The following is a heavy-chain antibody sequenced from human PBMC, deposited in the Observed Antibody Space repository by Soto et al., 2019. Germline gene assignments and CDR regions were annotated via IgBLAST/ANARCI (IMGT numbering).Heavy chain of an antibody. J-gene: IGHJ4*02. Sequence: QVQLVESGGGVVQPGRSLRLSCAASGFTFSSYGMHWVRQAPGKGLXXVAVIWYDGSNKYYADSVKGRFTISRDNSKNTLYLQMNSLRAEDTAVYYCARDLHGIAARLDYWGQGTLVTVSS. CDR2: IWYDGSNK. CDR3: ARDLHGIAARLDY. D-gene: IGHD6-6*01. V-gene: IGHV3-33*01. CDR1: GFTFSSYG.